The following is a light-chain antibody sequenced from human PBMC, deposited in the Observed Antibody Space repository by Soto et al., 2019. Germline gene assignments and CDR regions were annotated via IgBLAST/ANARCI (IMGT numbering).Light chain of an antibody. CDR3: QQSYSTPPERT. Sequence: IQMTQSPSSLSASVGDRVTITCRARQSISSYLNWYQQKPGKAPKLLIYAASSLQSGVPSRFSGSGSGTDFTLTISSLQSEDFATYYCQQSYSTPPERTFGQGTKVDIK. CDR1: QSISSY. J-gene: IGKJ1*01. CDR2: AAS. V-gene: IGKV1-39*01.